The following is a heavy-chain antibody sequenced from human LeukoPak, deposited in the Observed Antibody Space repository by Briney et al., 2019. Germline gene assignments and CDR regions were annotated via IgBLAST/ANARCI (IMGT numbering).Heavy chain of an antibody. CDR2: ISYDGSNK. V-gene: IGHV3-30*18. D-gene: IGHD1-26*01. Sequence: PGGSLRLSCAASGFTFSSYGMHWVRQAPGKGLEWVAVISYDGSNKYYADSVKGRFTISRDNSKNTLYLQMNSLRAEDTAVYYCAKDVSGSHFDYWGQGTLVTVSS. CDR1: GFTFSSYG. J-gene: IGHJ4*02. CDR3: AKDVSGSHFDY.